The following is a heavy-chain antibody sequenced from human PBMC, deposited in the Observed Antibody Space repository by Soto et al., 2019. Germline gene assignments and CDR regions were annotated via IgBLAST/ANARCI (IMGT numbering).Heavy chain of an antibody. D-gene: IGHD6-19*01. CDR3: ARDPPGIAVVHEGVDY. V-gene: IGHV1-3*01. CDR1: GYTFTSYA. J-gene: IGHJ4*02. Sequence: ASVKVSCKASGYTFTSYAMHWVRQAPGQRLEWMGWINAGNGNTKYSQKFQGRVTITRDTSASTAYMELSSLRSEDTAVYYCARDPPGIAVVHEGVDYWGQGTLVTVSS. CDR2: INAGNGNT.